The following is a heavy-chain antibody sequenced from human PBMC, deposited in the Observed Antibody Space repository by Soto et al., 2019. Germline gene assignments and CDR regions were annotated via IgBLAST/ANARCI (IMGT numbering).Heavy chain of an antibody. CDR3: ARPSQNIVVVPAAVLGGYVYGMDV. V-gene: IGHV1-3*01. Sequence: GASAKVSCKAPGYTFTSYAMHWVRQAPGQRLEWMGWINAGIGNTKYSQKFQGRVTITRDTSASTAYMELSSLRSEDTAVYYCARPSQNIVVVPAAVLGGYVYGMDVWGQGTTVTVSS. J-gene: IGHJ6*02. D-gene: IGHD2-2*01. CDR1: GYTFTSYA. CDR2: INAGIGNT.